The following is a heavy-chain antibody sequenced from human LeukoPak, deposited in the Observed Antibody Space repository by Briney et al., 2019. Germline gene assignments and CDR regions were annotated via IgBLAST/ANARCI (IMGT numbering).Heavy chain of an antibody. CDR2: INHSGST. D-gene: IGHD4-17*01. V-gene: IGHV4-34*01. CDR1: GGSFSGYY. J-gene: IGHJ6*03. Sequence: SETLSLTCAVYGGSFSGYYWSWIRQPPGKGLEWIGEINHSGSTNYNPSLKSRVTISVDTSKNQFSLKLSSVTAADTAVYYCAREAGGLRHYYMDVWGKGTTVTVSS. CDR3: AREAGGLRHYYMDV.